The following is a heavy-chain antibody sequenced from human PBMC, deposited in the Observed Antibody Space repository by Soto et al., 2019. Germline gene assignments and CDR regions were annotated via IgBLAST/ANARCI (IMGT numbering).Heavy chain of an antibody. J-gene: IGHJ4*02. Sequence: QLQLQESGPGLVKPSETLSLTCPVSVGSISSSSYYWGWIRQPPGKGLEWIGSIYYSGSTYYNPSLKSRVTISVYRSKNQFSLKLSSVTAADSAVYYFAILTQDIVVVVAAPYYFDYWGPGTLVNVSS. CDR3: AILTQDIVVVVAAPYYFDY. D-gene: IGHD2-15*01. CDR2: IYYSGST. CDR1: VGSISSSSYY. V-gene: IGHV4-39*01.